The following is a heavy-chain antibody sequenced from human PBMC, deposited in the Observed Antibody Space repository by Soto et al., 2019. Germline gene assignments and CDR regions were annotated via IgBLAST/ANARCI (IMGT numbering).Heavy chain of an antibody. CDR1: GFIFASYA. J-gene: IGHJ3*01. Sequence: GSLRLSCSASGFIFASYAMSWVRQAPGKGLEWVSVISGSAGTTDYAGSVTGRFTISRDNSKNTLYLHMNSLKGEDTAVYYCAKNGPAYADAFDSWGQGTMVTVSS. V-gene: IGHV3-23*01. D-gene: IGHD2-8*01. CDR2: ISGSAGTT. CDR3: AKNGPAYADAFDS.